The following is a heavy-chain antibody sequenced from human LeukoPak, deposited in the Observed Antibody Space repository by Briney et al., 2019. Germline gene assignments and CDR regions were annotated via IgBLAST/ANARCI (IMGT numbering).Heavy chain of an antibody. Sequence: GGSLRLSCAASGFTFSSYAMTWVRQAPGQGLGWVSGISDSGVTAYYADSVKGRFTISRDNSKSTLYLQMNSLKVEDTAVYYCANLNAPYWGNFDYWGQGTLVTVSS. D-gene: IGHD3-16*01. J-gene: IGHJ4*02. V-gene: IGHV3-23*01. CDR3: ANLNAPYWGNFDY. CDR1: GFTFSSYA. CDR2: ISDSGVTA.